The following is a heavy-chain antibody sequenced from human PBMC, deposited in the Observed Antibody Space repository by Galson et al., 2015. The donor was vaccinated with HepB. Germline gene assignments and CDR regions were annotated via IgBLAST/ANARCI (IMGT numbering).Heavy chain of an antibody. D-gene: IGHD3-22*01. CDR1: GFAFSTYS. CDR2: ISSRSSHI. CDR3: ARADSDISGYSVIYAFDM. Sequence: SLRLSCAASGFAFSTYSMSWVRQAPGKGLEWVSSISSRSSHIYYAESVKGRFTISRDNAKNSLYLQVNSLRAEDTAVYYCARADSDISGYSVIYAFDMWGQGTMVTVSS. V-gene: IGHV3-21*01. J-gene: IGHJ3*02.